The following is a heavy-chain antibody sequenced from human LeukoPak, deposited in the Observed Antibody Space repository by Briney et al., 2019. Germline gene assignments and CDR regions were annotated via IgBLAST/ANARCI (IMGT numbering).Heavy chain of an antibody. CDR2: IYHSGST. J-gene: IGHJ4*02. Sequence: SETLSLTCTVSGGSISSYYWSWIRQPPGKGLEWIGYIYHSGSTNYNPSLKSRVTISVDTSKNQFSLKLSSVTAADTAVYYCARHGSSSIAAAGTFDYWGQGTLVTVSS. D-gene: IGHD6-13*01. CDR1: GGSISSYY. V-gene: IGHV4-59*08. CDR3: ARHGSSSIAAAGTFDY.